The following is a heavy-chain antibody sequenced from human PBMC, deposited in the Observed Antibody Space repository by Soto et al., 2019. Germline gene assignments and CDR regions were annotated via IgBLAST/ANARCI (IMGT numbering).Heavy chain of an antibody. Sequence: EVQLLVSGGGLVQPGGSLRLSCAASGFTFNNYAMIWVRQAPGKGLEWVSAISGGGDTTSYSDSVKGRFTVSRDGSKNTLYLQMSSLRAEDTALYYCAKGRGGSGSLTPRVDFWGQGTLVTVSS. V-gene: IGHV3-23*01. CDR2: ISGGGDTT. J-gene: IGHJ4*02. CDR3: AKGRGGSGSLTPRVDF. CDR1: GFTFNNYA. D-gene: IGHD3-10*01.